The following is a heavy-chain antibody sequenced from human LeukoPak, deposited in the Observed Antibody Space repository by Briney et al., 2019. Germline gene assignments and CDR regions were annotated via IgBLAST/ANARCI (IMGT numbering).Heavy chain of an antibody. CDR3: ARERVVSDYNWFDP. D-gene: IGHD6-25*01. CDR1: GASFSGYS. V-gene: IGHV4-34*01. J-gene: IGHJ5*02. Sequence: SETLSLTCAVHGASFSGYSWSWIRQSPGKGLEWIGEVNRVGYTIYNPSLKSRVSISIDTSTTQFSLRLTSVTVADTTVYFCARERVVSDYNWFDPWGQGTLVTVSS. CDR2: VNRVGYT.